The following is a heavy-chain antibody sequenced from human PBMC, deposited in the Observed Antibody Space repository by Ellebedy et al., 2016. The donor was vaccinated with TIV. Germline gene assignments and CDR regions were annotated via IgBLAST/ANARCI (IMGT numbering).Heavy chain of an antibody. V-gene: IGHV3-30*02. CDR3: AKFPYYYDSSGYSF. CDR2: MRYDGSNK. D-gene: IGHD3-22*01. Sequence: PGGSLRLSCAASGFIFSDYGMHWVRQAPGKGLEWVAFMRYDGSNKYYADSVKGRFTISRDNSKNTLYLRMNSLRAEDTAVYYCAKFPYYYDSSGYSFWGQGTLVTVSS. J-gene: IGHJ4*02. CDR1: GFIFSDYG.